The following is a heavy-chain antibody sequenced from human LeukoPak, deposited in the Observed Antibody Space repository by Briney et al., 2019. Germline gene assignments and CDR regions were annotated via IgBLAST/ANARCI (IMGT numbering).Heavy chain of an antibody. V-gene: IGHV3-73*01. J-gene: IGHJ4*02. Sequence: GGSLKLSCAASGFTFSGSAMHWVRQASGKGLEWVGRIRSKANSYATAYAASVKGRFTISRDDSKNTAYLQMNSLKTEDTAVYYCARDGSGGVSLSSSFLDYWGQGTLVTVSS. CDR3: ARDGSGGVSLSSSFLDY. CDR2: IRSKANSYAT. CDR1: GFTFSGSA. D-gene: IGHD2-15*01.